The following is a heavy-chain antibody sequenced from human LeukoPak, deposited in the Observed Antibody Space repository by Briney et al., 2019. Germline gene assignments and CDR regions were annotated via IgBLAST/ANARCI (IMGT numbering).Heavy chain of an antibody. D-gene: IGHD3-22*01. CDR2: IYYSGST. V-gene: IGHV4-59*01. CDR1: GGSISSYY. CDR3: ARGYYDSSGYYTRPYFDY. J-gene: IGHJ4*02. Sequence: SETLSLTCTVSGGSISSYYWSWIRQPPGKGLEWIGYIYYSGSTNYNPSLKSRVTISVDTSKNQFSLKLSSVTAADTAVYYCARGYYDSSGYYTRPYFDYWGQGTLVTVSS.